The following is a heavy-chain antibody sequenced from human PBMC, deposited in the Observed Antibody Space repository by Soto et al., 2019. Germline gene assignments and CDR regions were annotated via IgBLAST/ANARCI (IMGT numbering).Heavy chain of an antibody. J-gene: IGHJ6*02. CDR2: ISYDGSNK. CDR1: GFIFNNYN. V-gene: IGHV3-30*04. Sequence: PGGSLRLSCSASGFIFNNYNMHWVRQAPGKGLEWVTIISYDGSNKYYAESVKGRFTVSRDNSNTTVYLQMNSLRRDDTAIYYCARGSGLLWLRGRSGVDVWGQGTTVTVSS. D-gene: IGHD5-18*01. CDR3: ARGSGLLWLRGRSGVDV.